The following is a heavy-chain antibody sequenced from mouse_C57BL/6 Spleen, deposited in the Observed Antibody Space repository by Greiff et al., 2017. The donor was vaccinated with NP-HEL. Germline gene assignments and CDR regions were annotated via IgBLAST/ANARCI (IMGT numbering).Heavy chain of an antibody. CDR3: ARDGDYYGSTFYAMDY. J-gene: IGHJ4*01. D-gene: IGHD1-1*01. V-gene: IGHV3-6*01. CDR1: GYSITSGYY. CDR2: ISYDGSN. Sequence: ESGPGLVKPSQSLSLTCSVTGYSITSGYYWNWIRQFPGNKLEWMGYISYDGSNNYNPSLKNRISITRDTSKNQFFLKLNSVTTEDTATYYCARDGDYYGSTFYAMDYWGQGTSVTVSS.